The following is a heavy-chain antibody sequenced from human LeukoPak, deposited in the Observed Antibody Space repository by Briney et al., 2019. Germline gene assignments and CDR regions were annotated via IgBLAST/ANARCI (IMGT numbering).Heavy chain of an antibody. V-gene: IGHV4-34*01. CDR3: AREHRYCSGGSCSRRGAFDI. J-gene: IGHJ3*02. CDR2: INHSGST. CDR1: GGSLSGYY. Sequence: SETLSLTCAVYGGSLSGYYWSWIRQPPGKGLEWIGEINHSGSTNYNPSLKSRVTISVDTPKNQFSLKLSSVTAADTAVYYCAREHRYCSGGSCSRRGAFDIWGQGTMVTVSS. D-gene: IGHD2-15*01.